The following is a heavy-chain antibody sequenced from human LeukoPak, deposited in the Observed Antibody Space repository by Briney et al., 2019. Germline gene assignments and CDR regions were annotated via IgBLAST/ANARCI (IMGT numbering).Heavy chain of an antibody. CDR1: GFTFSSYG. CDR3: AKDRGYSSSWYFWSRPPGASHDAFDI. J-gene: IGHJ3*02. V-gene: IGHV3-30*18. CDR2: ISYDGSNK. Sequence: GGSLRLSCAASGFTFSSYGMHWVRQAPGKGLEWVAVISYDGSNKYYADSVKGRFTISRDNSKNTLYLQMNSLRAEDTTVYYCAKDRGYSSSWYFWSRPPGASHDAFDIWGQGTMVTVSS. D-gene: IGHD6-13*01.